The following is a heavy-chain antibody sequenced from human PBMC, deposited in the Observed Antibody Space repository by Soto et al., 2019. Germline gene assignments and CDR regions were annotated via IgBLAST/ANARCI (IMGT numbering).Heavy chain of an antibody. CDR3: ATTGDYDYGASYYFDY. CDR2: MNPNSGNT. Sequence: GASVKVSCKASGYTFTSYDINWVRQANGQGLEWMGWMNPNSGNTGYAQKFQGRVTMTKNTSISTAYMELSSLRSEDTAVYYCATTGDYDYGASYYFDYWGQGTLVTVSS. J-gene: IGHJ4*02. CDR1: GYTFTSYD. V-gene: IGHV1-8*01. D-gene: IGHD4-17*01.